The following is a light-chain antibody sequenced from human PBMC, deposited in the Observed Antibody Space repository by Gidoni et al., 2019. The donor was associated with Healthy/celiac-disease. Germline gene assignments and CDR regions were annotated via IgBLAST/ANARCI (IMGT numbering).Light chain of an antibody. CDR3: QQYGSSPPVT. J-gene: IGKJ4*01. CDR2: GAS. Sequence: EIVLTQSPGTLSLSPGERATLSCRASQSVSSSYLAWYQQKPGQAPRLLIYGASSRATGIPDRFSGSGSGTDCTLTISRLEPEDFAVYYCQQYGSSPPVTFGGXTKVEIK. V-gene: IGKV3-20*01. CDR1: QSVSSSY.